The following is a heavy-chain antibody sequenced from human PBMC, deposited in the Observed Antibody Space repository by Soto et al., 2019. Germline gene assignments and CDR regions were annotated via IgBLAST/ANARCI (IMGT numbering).Heavy chain of an antibody. V-gene: IGHV3-74*01. Sequence: RWSLRLSCAASGFTFSSHWMNWVRQAPGKGLVWVSRISGDGRTTSHADSVKGRFTISRDNAKNTLYLQVNSLRVEDTAVYYCARGVPNCSSSSCYFDFWGQGILVTVSS. J-gene: IGHJ4*02. CDR2: ISGDGRTT. CDR3: ARGVPNCSSSSCYFDF. CDR1: GFTFSSHW. D-gene: IGHD2-2*01.